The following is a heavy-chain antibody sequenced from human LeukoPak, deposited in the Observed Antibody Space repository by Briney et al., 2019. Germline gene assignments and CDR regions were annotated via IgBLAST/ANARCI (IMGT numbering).Heavy chain of an antibody. CDR1: AFTFSSSS. V-gene: IGHV3-23*01. J-gene: IGHJ5*02. CDR3: VRSSVS. D-gene: IGHD5/OR15-5a*01. Sequence: PGGSLTLSCAAAAFTFSSSSMSWVRQAPGKGLEWRSGISASGSRTYYADSVKGRFTISRDNSNKTLYLQMHSLRAEDTAQYYCVRSSVSWGAGSLVAVSS. CDR2: ISASGSRT.